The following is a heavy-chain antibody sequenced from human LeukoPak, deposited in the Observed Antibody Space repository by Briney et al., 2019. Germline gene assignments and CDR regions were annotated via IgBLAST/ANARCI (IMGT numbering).Heavy chain of an antibody. D-gene: IGHD6-13*01. J-gene: IGHJ4*02. V-gene: IGHV4-34*01. CDR1: GGSFSGYY. Sequence: SGTLSLTCAAYGGSFSGYYWTWIRQPPGKGLEWIGEINHSGSTNYNPSLKSRVTISTDPSKKQFSLNLSSVTAADTAVYYCARVSTSSWYSFDYWGQGTLVTVSS. CDR2: INHSGST. CDR3: ARVSTSSWYSFDY.